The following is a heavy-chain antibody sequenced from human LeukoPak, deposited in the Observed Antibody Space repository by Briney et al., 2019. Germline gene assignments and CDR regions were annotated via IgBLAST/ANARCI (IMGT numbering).Heavy chain of an antibody. CDR2: TYARGST. Sequence: SQTLSLTCTVSGGAISSGSFYWSWIRQPPGKRLEWIGRTYARGSTNYIPSLKSRVTISVDTSNNQFSLKLSSVTAADTAVHYCARDLLGDYGDFHPAFDIWGQGTMVTVSS. V-gene: IGHV4-61*02. J-gene: IGHJ3*02. D-gene: IGHD4-17*01. CDR1: GGAISSGSFY. CDR3: ARDLLGDYGDFHPAFDI.